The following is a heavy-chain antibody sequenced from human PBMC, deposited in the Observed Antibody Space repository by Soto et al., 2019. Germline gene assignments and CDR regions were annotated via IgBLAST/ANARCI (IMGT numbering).Heavy chain of an antibody. CDR1: GYTFTSYY. CDR3: ARDAPPAAR. CDR2: ISAYNGNT. V-gene: IGHV1-18*01. D-gene: IGHD6-25*01. J-gene: IGHJ4*02. Sequence: QVQLVQSGAEVKKPGASVKVSCKASGYTFTSYYISWVRQAPGQGLEWMGWISAYNGNTNYAQKRQGRVTMTTDTSMSTAFTELRSLRSDDTAVYYCARDAPPAARWGQGTLVPVSS.